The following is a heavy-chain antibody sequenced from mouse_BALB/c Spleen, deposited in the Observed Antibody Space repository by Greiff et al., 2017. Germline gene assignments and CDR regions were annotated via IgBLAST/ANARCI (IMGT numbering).Heavy chain of an antibody. V-gene: IGHV5-17*02. Sequence: EVNVEESGGGLVQPGGSRKLSCAASGFTFSSFGMHWVRQAPEKGLEWVAYISSGSSTIYYADTVKGRFTISRDNPKNTLFLQMTSLRSEDTAMYYCARSLLRHSWFAYWGQGTLVTVSA. D-gene: IGHD1-2*01. CDR1: GFTFSSFG. CDR2: ISSGSSTI. CDR3: ARSLLRHSWFAY. J-gene: IGHJ3*01.